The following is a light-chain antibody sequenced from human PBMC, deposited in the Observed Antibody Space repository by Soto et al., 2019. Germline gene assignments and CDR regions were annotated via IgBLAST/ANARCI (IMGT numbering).Light chain of an antibody. Sequence: IQLTQSPSSLSASVGDRVTITCRASQGISSYLAWYQQKPGKAPKLLIYAASTLQSGVPSRFSGSGSGTDFTLTISCLQSEDFATYYCQQYYSYTWTFGQGTKVDIK. V-gene: IGKV1-9*01. J-gene: IGKJ1*01. CDR2: AAS. CDR1: QGISSY. CDR3: QQYYSYTWT.